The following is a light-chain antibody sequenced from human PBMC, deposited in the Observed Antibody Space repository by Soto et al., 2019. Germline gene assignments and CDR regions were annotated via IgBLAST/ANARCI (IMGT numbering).Light chain of an antibody. Sequence: EVVMTQSPATLSVSPGERATLSCRASQSVTNNYLAWYQQKPGQAPRLLIYGVSSRATGVPDRFSGSGSGTDFTLTISRLEPEDFAVYYCQQYTDWPLTFGQGTKVEVK. CDR3: QQYTDWPLT. J-gene: IGKJ1*01. V-gene: IGKV3-20*01. CDR2: GVS. CDR1: QSVTNNY.